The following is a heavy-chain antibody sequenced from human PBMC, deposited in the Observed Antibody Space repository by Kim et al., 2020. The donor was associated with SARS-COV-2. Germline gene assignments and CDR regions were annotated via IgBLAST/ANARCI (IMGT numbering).Heavy chain of an antibody. V-gene: IGHV3-23*01. D-gene: IGHD3-10*01. CDR3: AGIWMVRGVMPFPNFDY. J-gene: IGHJ4*02. CDR1: GFTFSSYA. Sequence: GGSLRLSCVASGFTFSSYAMSWVRQAPGKGLEWVSAISGSGGSTYYADSVKGRFTISRDNSKNTLYLQMNSLRAEDTAVYYCAGIWMVRGVMPFPNFDYWGQGTLVTVSS. CDR2: ISGSGGST.